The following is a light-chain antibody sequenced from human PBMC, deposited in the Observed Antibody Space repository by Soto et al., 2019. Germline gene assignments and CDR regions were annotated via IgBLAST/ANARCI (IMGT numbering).Light chain of an antibody. CDR3: HSYDSSLSGLV. Sequence: QSVLTQPPSVSGAPGQRVTISCTGSSSNIGAGYDVYWYQQLPGTAPKLLIYGNSNRPSWVPDRYSGSKSGTSASLAITGLQAEDEAAYYTHSYDSSLSGLVFGGGTNVTVL. CDR2: GNS. V-gene: IGLV1-40*01. J-gene: IGLJ2*01. CDR1: SSNIGAGYD.